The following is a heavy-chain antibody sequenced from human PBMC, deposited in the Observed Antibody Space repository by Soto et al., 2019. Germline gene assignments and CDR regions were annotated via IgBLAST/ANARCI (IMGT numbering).Heavy chain of an antibody. CDR1: GGSISSGGYY. V-gene: IGHV4-31*03. CDR3: AREVRDYCSGGSCYAPYYGMDV. Sequence: SETLSLTCTVSGGSISSGGYYWSWIRQHPGKGLEWIGYIYYSGSTYYNPSLKSRVTISVDTSKNQFSLKLSSVTAADTAVYYCAREVRDYCSGGSCYAPYYGMDVWGQGTTVTVYS. D-gene: IGHD2-15*01. J-gene: IGHJ6*02. CDR2: IYYSGST.